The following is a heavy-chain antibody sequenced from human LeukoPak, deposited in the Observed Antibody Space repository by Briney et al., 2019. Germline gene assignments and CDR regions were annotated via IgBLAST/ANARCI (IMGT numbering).Heavy chain of an antibody. CDR3: ARDLSGYSFGFGGDL. Sequence: QAGGSLRLSCAASGFTISANFMSWVRQAPRKGLEWVSVMYSVGSTFYADSVKGRFTISRDGYKNTLDLQMDSLRVDDTAVYYCARDLSGYSFGFGGDLWGQGTLVTVSS. J-gene: IGHJ4*02. D-gene: IGHD6-13*01. CDR1: GFTISANF. CDR2: MYSVGST. V-gene: IGHV3-66*01.